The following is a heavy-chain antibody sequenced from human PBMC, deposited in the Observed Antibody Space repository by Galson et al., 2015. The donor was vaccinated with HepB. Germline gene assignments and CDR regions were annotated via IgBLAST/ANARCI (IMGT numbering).Heavy chain of an antibody. CDR1: GITFSSYA. Sequence: SLRLSCAASGITFSSYAMSWVRQAPGKGLEWVSGIIGSGGTTYYADSVKGRFTISRDNSKSTLFLQMTSVRAEDTAVYYCAKRRGRMFQFSNHYSYYRMDVRGQGATGTVTS. CDR2: IIGSGGTT. D-gene: IGHD3-10*02. CDR3: AKRRGRMFQFSNHYSYYRMDV. J-gene: IGHJ6*02. V-gene: IGHV3-23*01.